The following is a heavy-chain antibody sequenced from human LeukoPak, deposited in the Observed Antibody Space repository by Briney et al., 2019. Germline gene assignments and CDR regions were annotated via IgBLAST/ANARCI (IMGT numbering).Heavy chain of an antibody. D-gene: IGHD3-9*01. CDR3: ARGLGLNLNWFDP. Sequence: VASVKVSCKASGYTFTSYGISWVRQAPGRGLEWMGWISAYNGNTNYPQKLQGRVTMATDTSTSTAYMELRSLRSDDTAVYYCARGLGLNLNWFDPWGQGTLVTVSS. J-gene: IGHJ5*02. V-gene: IGHV1-18*01. CDR2: ISAYNGNT. CDR1: GYTFTSYG.